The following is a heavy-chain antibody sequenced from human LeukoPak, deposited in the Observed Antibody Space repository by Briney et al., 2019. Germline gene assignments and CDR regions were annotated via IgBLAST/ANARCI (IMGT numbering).Heavy chain of an antibody. D-gene: IGHD3-9*01. CDR3: ARDSYYDILTGYWAGYFDL. CDR1: GGSISSYY. Sequence: SETLSLTCTVSGGSISSYYWSWIRQPPGKGLEWIGYIYYSGSTNYNPSLKSRVTISVDTSKNQFSLKLSSVTAADTAVYYCARDSYYDILTGYWAGYFDLWGRGILVTVSS. V-gene: IGHV4-59*01. J-gene: IGHJ2*01. CDR2: IYYSGST.